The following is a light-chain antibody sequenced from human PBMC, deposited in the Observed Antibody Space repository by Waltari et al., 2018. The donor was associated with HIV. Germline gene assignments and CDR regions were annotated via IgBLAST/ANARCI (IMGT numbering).Light chain of an antibody. V-gene: IGKV4-1*01. CDR1: QSLLYGVNGKHY. CDR3: QQYFGTPLT. J-gene: IGKJ4*01. Sequence: DIVMTQSPESLAVSLGEGATINCKSSQSLLYGVNGKHYLAWYQQRPGQSPKLLIYWASSRESGVPARFSGSGSGTDFTLTINNVQSEDVAVYYCQQYFGTPLTFGGGTRV. CDR2: WAS.